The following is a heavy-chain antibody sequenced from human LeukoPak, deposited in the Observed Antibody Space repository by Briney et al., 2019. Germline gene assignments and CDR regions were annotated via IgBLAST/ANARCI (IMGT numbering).Heavy chain of an antibody. CDR3: AREGEYYYDSSGYYD. V-gene: IGHV1-8*01. D-gene: IGHD3-22*01. Sequence: GASVKVSCKASGYTFTSYDINWVRQATGQGLEWMGWMNPNSGNTGYAQKFQGRVTMTRNTSISTACMELSSLRSEDTAVYYCAREGEYYYDSSGYYDWGQGTLVTVSS. J-gene: IGHJ4*02. CDR1: GYTFTSYD. CDR2: MNPNSGNT.